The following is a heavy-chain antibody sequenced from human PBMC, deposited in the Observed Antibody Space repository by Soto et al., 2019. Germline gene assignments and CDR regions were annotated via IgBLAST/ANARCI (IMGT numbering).Heavy chain of an antibody. CDR1: GFNVRDYY. Sequence: GSLRLSCGASGFNVRDYYMSWIRQAPGKGLEWVSYISSSGSTIYYADSVKGRFTISRDNAKNSLYLQMNSLRAEDTAVYYCARDEDNDRRNCYMDVWGKGTTVTVSS. CDR3: ARDEDNDRRNCYMDV. CDR2: ISSSGSTI. D-gene: IGHD2-15*01. J-gene: IGHJ6*03. V-gene: IGHV3-11*01.